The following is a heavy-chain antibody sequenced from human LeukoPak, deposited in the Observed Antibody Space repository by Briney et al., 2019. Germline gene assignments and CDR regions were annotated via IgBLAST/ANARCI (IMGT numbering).Heavy chain of an antibody. CDR2: INPNSGGT. CDR1: GYTFTGYY. CDR3: ARLVVPAAIPDY. V-gene: IGHV1-2*06. Sequence: ASVKVSCKASGYTFTGYYMHWVRQAPGQGLEWMGRINPNSGGTNYAQKFQGRVTMTRGTSISTAYMELSRLRSDDTAVYYCARLVVPAAIPDYWGQGTLVTVSS. D-gene: IGHD2-2*01. J-gene: IGHJ4*02.